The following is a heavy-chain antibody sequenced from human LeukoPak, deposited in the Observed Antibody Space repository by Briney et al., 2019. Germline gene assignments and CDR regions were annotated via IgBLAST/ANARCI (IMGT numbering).Heavy chain of an antibody. CDR1: GFTFSLYW. V-gene: IGHV3-7*01. Sequence: GGSLRLSCAASGFTFSLYWMSWVRQAPGKGLEWVANIKQDGTEKYYVDSVKGRFTISRDNANNSLYLQMNSLRAEDTAVYFCARLPSIGWFDPWGQGTLVTVSA. CDR3: ARLPSIGWFDP. J-gene: IGHJ5*02. CDR2: IKQDGTEK.